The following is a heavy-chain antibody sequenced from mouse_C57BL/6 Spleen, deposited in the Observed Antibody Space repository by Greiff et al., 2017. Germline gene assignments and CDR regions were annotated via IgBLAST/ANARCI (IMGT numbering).Heavy chain of an antibody. V-gene: IGHV1-54*01. Sequence: QVQLKESGAELVRPGTSVKVSCKASGYAFTNYLIEWVKQRPGQGLEWIGVINPGSGGTNYNEKFKGKATLTADKSSSTAYMQLSSLTSEDSAVYFCARWGRGAMDDWGQGTSVTVSS. CDR1: GYAFTNYL. CDR3: ARWGRGAMDD. CDR2: INPGSGGT. J-gene: IGHJ4*01. D-gene: IGHD3-3*01.